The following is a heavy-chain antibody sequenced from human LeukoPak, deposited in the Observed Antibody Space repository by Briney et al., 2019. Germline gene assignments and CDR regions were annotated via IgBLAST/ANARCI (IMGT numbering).Heavy chain of an antibody. V-gene: IGHV3-48*03. D-gene: IGHD2-8*01. CDR2: ISSSGSTI. Sequence: GGSLRLSCEASGFTFPSFEMNWVRQAPGKGLEWVSYISSSGSTIYYADSVKGRFTISRDNAKNSLYLQMNSLRAEDTAVYYCARDDCTNGVCYYYFDYWGQGTLVTVSS. CDR3: ARDDCTNGVCYYYFDY. J-gene: IGHJ4*02. CDR1: GFTFPSFE.